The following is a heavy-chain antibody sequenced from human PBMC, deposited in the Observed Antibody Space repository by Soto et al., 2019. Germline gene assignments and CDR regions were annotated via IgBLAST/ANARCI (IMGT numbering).Heavy chain of an antibody. CDR1: GFTVSSNY. CDR3: AKVRGTTITTLDY. V-gene: IGHV3-53*01. Sequence: EVPLVESGGGLIQPGGSLRLSCAASGFTVSSNYMSWVRQAPGKGLEWVSVIYSGGYTYYADSVKGRFTISRHNSKNTLFLQMNSLRAEDTAVYYCAKVRGTTITTLDYWGQGTLVTVSS. CDR2: IYSGGYT. D-gene: IGHD4-4*01. J-gene: IGHJ4*02.